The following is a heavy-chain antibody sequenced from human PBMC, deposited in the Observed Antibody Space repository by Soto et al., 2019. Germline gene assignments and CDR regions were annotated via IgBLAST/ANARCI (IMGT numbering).Heavy chain of an antibody. D-gene: IGHD3-3*01. CDR3: ARVQNDFWSGNAVGAFDI. V-gene: IGHV3-11*01. J-gene: IGHJ3*02. CDR2: ISSSGSTI. Sequence: GGSLRLSCAASGFTLSDYYMSWIRQAPGKGLEWVSYISSSGSTIYYADSVKGRFTISRDNAKNSLYLQMNSLRAEDTAVYYCARVQNDFWSGNAVGAFDIWGQGTMVTVSS. CDR1: GFTLSDYY.